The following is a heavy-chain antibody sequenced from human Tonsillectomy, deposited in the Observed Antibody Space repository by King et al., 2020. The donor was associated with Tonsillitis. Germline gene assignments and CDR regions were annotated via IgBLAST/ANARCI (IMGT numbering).Heavy chain of an antibody. CDR3: AKSLRMVTATSDVFDI. Sequence: VQLVESGGGLVQPGGSLRLSCAASGLVFKSYAMNWVRQAPGKGLEWGSVISGKGGRTYYAGSVKGRFTISRDNSKNTLYLQMNSLRDEDTAVYYCAKSLRMVTATSDVFDIWGQGTMVTVSS. V-gene: IGHV3-23*04. CDR1: GLVFKSYA. D-gene: IGHD2-15*01. CDR2: ISGKGGRT. J-gene: IGHJ3*02.